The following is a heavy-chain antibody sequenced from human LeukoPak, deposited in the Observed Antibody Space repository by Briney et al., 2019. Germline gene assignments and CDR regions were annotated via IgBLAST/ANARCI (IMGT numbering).Heavy chain of an antibody. J-gene: IGHJ2*01. V-gene: IGHV1-69*13. Sequence: SVKVSCTASGGTFSSYAISWVRQAPGQGLEWMGGIIPIFGTANYAQKFQGRVTITADESTSTAYMELSSLRSEDTAVYYCARTYYYDSSGYYSWYFDLWGRGTLVTVSS. CDR3: ARTYYYDSSGYYSWYFDL. CDR1: GGTFSSYA. D-gene: IGHD3-22*01. CDR2: IIPIFGTA.